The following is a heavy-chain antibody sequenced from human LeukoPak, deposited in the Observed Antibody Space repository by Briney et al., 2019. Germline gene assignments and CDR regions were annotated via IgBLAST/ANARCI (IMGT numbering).Heavy chain of an antibody. J-gene: IGHJ4*02. CDR1: GFTFSSYE. D-gene: IGHD6-13*01. V-gene: IGHV3-48*03. Sequence: GGSLRLSCAASGFTFSSYEMSWVRQAPGKGLEWVSYISSSGSTIYYADSVKGRFTISRDNAKNSLYLQMNSLRAEDTAVYYCARATAAAGMFDYWGQGTLVTVSS. CDR2: ISSSGSTI. CDR3: ARATAAAGMFDY.